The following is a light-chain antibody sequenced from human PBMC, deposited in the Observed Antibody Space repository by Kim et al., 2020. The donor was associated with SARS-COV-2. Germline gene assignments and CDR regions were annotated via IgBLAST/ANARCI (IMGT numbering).Light chain of an antibody. CDR1: QSVSSSY. CDR2: GAS. J-gene: IGKJ1*01. CDR3: QQYGSSPSTLHWT. Sequence: EIVLTQSPGTLSLSPGERATLSCRASQSVSSSYLAWYQQKPGQAPRLLIYGASSRATGIPDRFSGSGSGTDFTVTISRLEPEDFAVYYCQQYGSSPSTLHWTFGQGTKVDIK. V-gene: IGKV3-20*01.